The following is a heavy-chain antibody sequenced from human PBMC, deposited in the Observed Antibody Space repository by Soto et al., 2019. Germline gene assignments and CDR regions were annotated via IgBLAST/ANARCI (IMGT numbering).Heavy chain of an antibody. J-gene: IGHJ4*02. Sequence: SGPTLVNPTQTLTLTCTFSGFSLSVSGQGVGWIRQPPGKALEWLALTYWDDAKRYSPSLRSRLTTTTDTYRKEVVMTMTNMDPADTATYYCAHFSGSFSLFFDYWGQGMLVTVSS. CDR1: GFSLSVSGQG. CDR2: TYWDDAK. CDR3: AHFSGSFSLFFDY. V-gene: IGHV2-5*02. D-gene: IGHD1-26*01.